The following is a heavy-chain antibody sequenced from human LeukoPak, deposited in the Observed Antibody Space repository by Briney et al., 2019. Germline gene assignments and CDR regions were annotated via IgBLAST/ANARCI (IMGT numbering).Heavy chain of an antibody. CDR1: GFTFSDHN. V-gene: IGHV3-72*01. J-gene: IGHJ4*02. CDR3: TRGPPDY. CDR2: TRNKANSYTT. Sequence: GALRLSCAASGFTFSDHNMDWVRQAPGKGLEWVGRTRNKANSYTTEYAASVKGRFTMSRDDSKNSLYLEMNSLKTEDTAVYYCTRGPPDYWGQGTLVTVSS.